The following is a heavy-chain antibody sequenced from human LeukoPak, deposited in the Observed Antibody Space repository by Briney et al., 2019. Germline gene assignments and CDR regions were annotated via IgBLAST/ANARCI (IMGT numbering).Heavy chain of an antibody. Sequence: GSLRLSCAASGFTFSDYYMSWIRQAPGKGLEWIGYIYYSGSTNYNPSLKSRVTISVDTSKIQFSLKLSSVTAADTAVYYCAGTARDGYNQFDYWGQGILVTVSS. CDR2: IYYSGST. CDR3: AGTARDGYNQFDY. CDR1: GFTFSDYY. D-gene: IGHD5-24*01. V-gene: IGHV4-59*01. J-gene: IGHJ4*02.